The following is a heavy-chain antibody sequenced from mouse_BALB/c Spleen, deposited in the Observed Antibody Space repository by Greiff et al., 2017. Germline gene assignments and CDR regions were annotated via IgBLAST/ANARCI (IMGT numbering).Heavy chain of an antibody. D-gene: IGHD2-1*01. CDR3: ARAYGNYDYFDY. J-gene: IGHJ2*01. CDR2: IWSGGST. V-gene: IGHV2-2*02. CDR1: GFSLTSYG. Sequence: VKLMESGPGLVQPSQSLSITCTVSGFSLTSYGVHWVRQSPGKGLEWLGVIWSGGSTDYNAAFISRLSISKDNSKSQVFFKMNSLQANDTAIYYCARAYGNYDYFDYWGQGTTLTVSS.